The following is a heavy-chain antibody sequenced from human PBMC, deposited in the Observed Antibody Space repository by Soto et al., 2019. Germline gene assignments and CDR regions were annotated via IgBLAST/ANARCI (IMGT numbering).Heavy chain of an antibody. D-gene: IGHD3-22*01. J-gene: IGHJ5*02. CDR1: GFTFSSYS. CDR2: ISSSSSTI. Sequence: GESLKISCAASGFTFSSYSMNWVRQAPGKGLEWVSYISSSSSTIYYADSVKGRFTISRDNAKNSLYLQMNSLRDEDTAVYYCARDPGYYDSSGYYYNWFDPWGQGTLVTVSS. V-gene: IGHV3-48*02. CDR3: ARDPGYYDSSGYYYNWFDP.